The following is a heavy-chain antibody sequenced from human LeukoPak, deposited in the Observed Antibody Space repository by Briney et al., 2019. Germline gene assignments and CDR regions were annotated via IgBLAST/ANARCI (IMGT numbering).Heavy chain of an antibody. Sequence: VASVKVSCKASGYTFTGYYMHWVRQAPGQGLEWMGWINPNSGGTNYTQKFQGWVTMTRDTSISTAYMELSRLRSDDTAVYYCARGGDRYSSGWLGAFWDYWGQGTLVTVSS. CDR1: GYTFTGYY. D-gene: IGHD6-19*01. CDR3: ARGGDRYSSGWLGAFWDY. J-gene: IGHJ4*02. V-gene: IGHV1-2*04. CDR2: INPNSGGT.